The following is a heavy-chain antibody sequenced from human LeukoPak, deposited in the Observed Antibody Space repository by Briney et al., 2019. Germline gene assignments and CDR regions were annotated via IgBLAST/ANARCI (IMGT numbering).Heavy chain of an antibody. V-gene: IGHV3-48*04. Sequence: PGRSLRLSCAVSGFTFSVYGMNWVRQAPGKGLEWLSHISSGGTTIYYADSVKGRFTVSRDNVENSLFLQMNSLRVDDTAVYYCVRDFEVPAAAPDYCYFYYMDGWGTGTTVSVSS. CDR1: GFTFSVYG. J-gene: IGHJ6*03. D-gene: IGHD2-2*01. CDR3: VRDFEVPAAAPDYCYFYYMDG. CDR2: ISSGGTTI.